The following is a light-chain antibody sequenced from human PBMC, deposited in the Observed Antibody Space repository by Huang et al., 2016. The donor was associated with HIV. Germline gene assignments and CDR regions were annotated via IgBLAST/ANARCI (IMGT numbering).Light chain of an antibody. CDR3: QQYNNWHLS. J-gene: IGKJ4*01. CDR1: TTVSTN. Sequence: EIVMTQSPATLSVSPGQRATLSCRTNTTVSTNVAWYQQRPGQAPRLLIYGSSTRPPGIPARFSGTGSGTEFSLTINSLQSEDLALYFCQQYNNWHLSFGGGTRVDI. V-gene: IGKV3-15*01. CDR2: GSS.